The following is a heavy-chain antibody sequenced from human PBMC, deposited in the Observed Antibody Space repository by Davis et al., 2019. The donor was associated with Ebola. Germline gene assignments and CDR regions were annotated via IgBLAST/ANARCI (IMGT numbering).Heavy chain of an antibody. CDR1: GYTFTNYG. Sequence: AASVKVSCKASGYTFTNYGFSWVRQPPGQGLEWMGWNSAYHGNTNYAQKLQDRITMTTDTSTRTAYMELRSLRSDDTAVYYCARDSSGANYYYYGMDVWGQGTTVTVSS. CDR3: ARDSSGANYYYYGMDV. D-gene: IGHD6-19*01. V-gene: IGHV1-18*04. J-gene: IGHJ6*02. CDR2: NSAYHGNT.